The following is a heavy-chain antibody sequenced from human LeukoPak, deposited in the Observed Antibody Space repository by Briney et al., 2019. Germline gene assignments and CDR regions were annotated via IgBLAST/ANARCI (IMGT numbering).Heavy chain of an antibody. CDR3: ARDLKLDGYRPDFDY. CDR1: GFTFSDYY. V-gene: IGHV3-11*01. CDR2: ISSSGSTI. Sequence: GGSLRLSCAASGFTFSDYYMSWIRQAPGKGLEWVSYISSSGSTIYYADSVKGRFTISRDNAKNSLYLQMNSLRAEDTAVYYCARDLKLDGYRPDFDYWGQGTLVTVSS. D-gene: IGHD5-24*01. J-gene: IGHJ4*02.